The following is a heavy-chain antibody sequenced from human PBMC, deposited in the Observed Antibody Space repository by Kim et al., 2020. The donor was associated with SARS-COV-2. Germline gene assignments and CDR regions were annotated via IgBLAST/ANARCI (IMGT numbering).Heavy chain of an antibody. Sequence: NYNPSLKRRVTISVDTSKNQFSLKLSSVTAADTAVYYCARERHYSYGMDVWGQGTTVTVSS. CDR3: ARERHYSYGMDV. V-gene: IGHV4-59*01. J-gene: IGHJ6*02.